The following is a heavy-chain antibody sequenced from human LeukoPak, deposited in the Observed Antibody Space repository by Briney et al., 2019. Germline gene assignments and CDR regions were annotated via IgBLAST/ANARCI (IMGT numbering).Heavy chain of an antibody. CDR2: INPSGGST. Sequence: GASVKVSCKASGYTFTSYYMHWVRQAPGQGLEWMGIINPSGGSTSYAQKFQGRVTMTRDMSTSTVYMELSSLRSEDTAVYYCARDKGPVGLRLTIDYWGQGTLVTVSS. V-gene: IGHV1-46*01. J-gene: IGHJ4*02. CDR1: GYTFTSYY. D-gene: IGHD5-12*01. CDR3: ARDKGPVGLRLTIDY.